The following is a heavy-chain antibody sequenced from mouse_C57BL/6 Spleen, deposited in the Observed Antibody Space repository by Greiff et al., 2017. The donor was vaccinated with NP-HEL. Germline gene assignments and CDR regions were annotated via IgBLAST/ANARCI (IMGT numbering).Heavy chain of an antibody. CDR3: ADNYGSSWDYWYVDV. CDR2: INPSSGYT. V-gene: IGHV1-7*01. J-gene: IGHJ1*03. CDR1: GYTFTSYW. Sequence: VQLQQSGADLAKPGASVKLSCKASGYTFTSYWMHWVKQRPGQGLEWIGYINPSSGYTKYNQKFKDKATLTADKSSSTAYMQLSSLTYEDSAVYYCADNYGSSWDYWYVDVWGTGTTVTVSS. D-gene: IGHD1-1*01.